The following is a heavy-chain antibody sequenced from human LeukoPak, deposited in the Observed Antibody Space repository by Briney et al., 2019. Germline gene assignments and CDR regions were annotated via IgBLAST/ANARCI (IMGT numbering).Heavy chain of an antibody. CDR1: GASISSSY. CDR2: IDHSGSS. CDR3: ARGRNWFDP. V-gene: IGHV4-59*01. Sequence: SETLSLTCPVSGASISSSYWSWIRQPPGKGLEWIGYIDHSGSSDYNPSLKSRVTMSVDTSKNQFSLKVSSVTAADTAVYYCARGRNWFDPWGRGTPVTVSS. J-gene: IGHJ5*02.